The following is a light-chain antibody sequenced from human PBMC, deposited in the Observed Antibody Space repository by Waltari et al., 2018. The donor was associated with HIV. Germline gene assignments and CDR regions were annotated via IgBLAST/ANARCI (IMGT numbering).Light chain of an antibody. V-gene: IGKV4-1*01. CDR2: WAY. CDR1: QSLLFNANNKNY. CDR3: QQYSDVPYT. Sequence: DIVMTQSPDSLAVSLGERATINCKSSQSLLFNANNKNYLAWYQQKAGQRPKLLIYWAYIRESGVPDRFSGSGSETDFTLTISSLQAEDVAVYYCQQYSDVPYTFGQGTKLEIK. J-gene: IGKJ2*01.